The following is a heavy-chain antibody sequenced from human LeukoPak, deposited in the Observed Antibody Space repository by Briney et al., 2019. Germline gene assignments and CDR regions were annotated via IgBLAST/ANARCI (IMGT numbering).Heavy chain of an antibody. Sequence: PSETLSLTCAVYGGSFSGYDWSWIRRPPGKGLEWIGEINHSGSTNYTPSLKSRVTISVDTSKNQFSLQLSSVTAADTAVYYCASSTIQLWLGHYYYMDVWGKGTTVTVSS. D-gene: IGHD5-18*01. CDR1: GGSFSGYD. J-gene: IGHJ6*03. CDR2: INHSGST. CDR3: ASSTIQLWLGHYYYMDV. V-gene: IGHV4-34*01.